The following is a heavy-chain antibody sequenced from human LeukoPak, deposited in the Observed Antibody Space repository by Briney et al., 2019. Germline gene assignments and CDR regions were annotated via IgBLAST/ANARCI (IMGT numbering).Heavy chain of an antibody. V-gene: IGHV3-23*01. D-gene: IGHD4-17*01. CDR3: AKVADDYGDYDWFDP. J-gene: IGHJ5*02. CDR1: GFTFSTYA. Sequence: GGSLRLSRAASGFTFSTYAMSWVRQAPGKGLEWVSAISGSGGSTYYADSVKGRFTISRDNSKNTLYLQMNSLRAEDTAVYYCAKVADDYGDYDWFDPWGQGTLVTVSS. CDR2: ISGSGGST.